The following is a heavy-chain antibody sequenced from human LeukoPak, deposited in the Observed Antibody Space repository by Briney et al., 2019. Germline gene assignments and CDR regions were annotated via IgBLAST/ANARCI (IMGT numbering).Heavy chain of an antibody. J-gene: IGHJ3*02. D-gene: IGHD6-13*01. CDR1: GYSISSGYY. Sequence: SETLSLTCTVSGYSISSGYYWGWIRQPPGKGLEWIGSIDHSGSTYYNPSLKSRLTISVDTSKIQFSLKLSSVTAADTAVYYCARDIAAAGAADAFDIWGQGTMVTVSS. CDR2: IDHSGST. CDR3: ARDIAAAGAADAFDI. V-gene: IGHV4-38-2*02.